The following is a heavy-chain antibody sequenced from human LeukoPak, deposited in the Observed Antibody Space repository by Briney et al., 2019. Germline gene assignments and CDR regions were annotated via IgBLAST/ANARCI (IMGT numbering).Heavy chain of an antibody. CDR2: IIPIFGTA. CDR3: ARLRPGPYYFDY. Sequence: SVKVSCKASGGTFSSYAISWVRQAPGQGLEWMGGIIPIFGTANYAQKFQGRVTITADKSTSTAYMELSSLRSEDTAVYYCARLRPGPYYFDYWGQGTLVTVSS. V-gene: IGHV1-69*06. J-gene: IGHJ4*02. D-gene: IGHD3-3*01. CDR1: GGTFSSYA.